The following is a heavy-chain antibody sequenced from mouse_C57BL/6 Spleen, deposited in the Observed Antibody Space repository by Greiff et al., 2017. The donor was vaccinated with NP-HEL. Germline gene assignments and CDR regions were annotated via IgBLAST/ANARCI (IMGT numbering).Heavy chain of an antibody. CDR2: IRNKANGYTT. J-gene: IGHJ4*01. V-gene: IGHV7-3*01. D-gene: IGHD1-1*01. CDR3: ARRTTVSYAMDY. CDR1: GFTFTDYY. Sequence: EVQGVESGGGLVQPGGSLSLSCAASGFTFTDYYMSWVRQPPGKALEWLGFIRNKANGYTTEYSASVKGRFTISRDNSQSILYLQMNALRAEDSATYYCARRTTVSYAMDYWGQGTSVTVSS.